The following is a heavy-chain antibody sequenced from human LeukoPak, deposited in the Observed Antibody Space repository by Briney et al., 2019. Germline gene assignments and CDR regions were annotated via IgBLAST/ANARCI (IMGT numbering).Heavy chain of an antibody. CDR2: IYNTENT. CDR3: ARSSYGGPHYFDY. D-gene: IGHD1-26*01. Sequence: SETLSLTCTVSGGSISSFYWSWIRQPPGKGLEWIGYIYNTENTNYNPSLKSRVTISVDTSKNQFSLKLSSVTAADTAVYYCARSSYGGPHYFDYWGQGTLVTVSS. V-gene: IGHV4-4*08. J-gene: IGHJ4*02. CDR1: GGSISSFY.